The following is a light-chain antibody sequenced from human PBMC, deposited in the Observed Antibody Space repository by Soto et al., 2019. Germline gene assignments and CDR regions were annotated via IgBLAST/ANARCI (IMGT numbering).Light chain of an antibody. V-gene: IGLV1-51*01. CDR1: TSNIGNNY. CDR2: DNN. Sequence: QSVLTQPPSVSAAPGQTVTISCSGSTSNIGNNYVYWYQQLPGTAPKLLIYDNNKRPSGIPDRFSGSKSGTSATLGITGLQTGDEADYHCGTWDSSLSAVVFGGGTKLTVL. J-gene: IGLJ3*02. CDR3: GTWDSSLSAVV.